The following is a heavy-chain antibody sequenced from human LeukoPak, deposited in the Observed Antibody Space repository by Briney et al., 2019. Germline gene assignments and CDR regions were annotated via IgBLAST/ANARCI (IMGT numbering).Heavy chain of an antibody. CDR2: ISSHGGST. J-gene: IGHJ4*02. V-gene: IGHV3-64*01. D-gene: IGHD6-19*01. CDR3: ARDSHSSGWFGYYFDY. Sequence: GGSLRLSCAASGFTFSSYAMYWVRQAPGKGLEYVSAISSHGGSTYYANSVKGRFTISRDNSKNTLYLQMGSLRAEDMAVYYCARDSHSSGWFGYYFDYWGQGTLVTVSS. CDR1: GFTFSSYA.